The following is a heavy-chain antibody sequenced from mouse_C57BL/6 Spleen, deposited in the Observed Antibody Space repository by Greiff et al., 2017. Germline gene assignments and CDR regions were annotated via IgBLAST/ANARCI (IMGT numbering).Heavy chain of an antibody. CDR1: GYTFTSYW. CDR2: IYPGSGST. V-gene: IGHV1-55*01. J-gene: IGHJ4*01. Sequence: VQLQQPGAELVKPGASVKMSCKASGYTFTSYWITWVKQRPGQGLEWIGDIYPGSGSTNYNEKFKSKATLTVDTASSTAYMQLSSLTSEDSAVYYCARWYYGSSYVNYAMDYWGQGTSVTVSS. D-gene: IGHD1-1*01. CDR3: ARWYYGSSYVNYAMDY.